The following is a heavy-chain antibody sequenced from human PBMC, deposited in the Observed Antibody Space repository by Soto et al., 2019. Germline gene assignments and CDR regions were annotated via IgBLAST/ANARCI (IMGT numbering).Heavy chain of an antibody. D-gene: IGHD6-13*01. Sequence: PGESLKISCKGSGYIFTNYWIGWVRQMPGKGLEWMGTIYPADSDITYSPSFQGQVTISADKSISTAFLQWNSLKASDTAMYYCARQGGSSWSHNCFDPWGQGXLVTVHS. CDR2: IYPADSDI. CDR1: GYIFTNYW. CDR3: ARQGGSSWSHNCFDP. J-gene: IGHJ5*02. V-gene: IGHV5-51*01.